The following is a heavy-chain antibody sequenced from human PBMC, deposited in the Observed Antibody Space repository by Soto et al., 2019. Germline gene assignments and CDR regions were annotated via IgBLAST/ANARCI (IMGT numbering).Heavy chain of an antibody. J-gene: IGHJ6*02. V-gene: IGHV1-3*01. CDR1: GYTFTSYA. CDR3: ARGGITIFGVVIYYGMDV. CDR2: INAGNGNT. D-gene: IGHD3-3*01. Sequence: ASVKVSCKASGYTFTSYAMHWVRQAPGQRLEWMGWINAGNGNTKYSQKFQGRVTITRDTSASTAYMELSSLRSEDTAVYYCARGGITIFGVVIYYGMDVWGQGTTVTVSS.